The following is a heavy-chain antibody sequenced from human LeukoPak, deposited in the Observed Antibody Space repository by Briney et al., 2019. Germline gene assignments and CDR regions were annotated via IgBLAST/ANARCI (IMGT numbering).Heavy chain of an antibody. Sequence: KPSETLSLTCTVSGGSISSSSYYWGWIRQPPGKGLEWIGSIYYSGSTYYNPSLKSRVTISVDTSKNQFSLKLSSVTAADTAVYYCARLDDSSGYLHWGQGTLVTVSS. CDR2: IYYSGST. CDR1: GGSISSSSYY. V-gene: IGHV4-39*01. CDR3: ARLDDSSGYLH. D-gene: IGHD3-22*01. J-gene: IGHJ4*02.